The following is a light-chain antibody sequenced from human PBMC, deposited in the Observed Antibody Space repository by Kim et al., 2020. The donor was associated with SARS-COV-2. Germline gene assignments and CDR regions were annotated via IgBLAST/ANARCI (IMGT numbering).Light chain of an antibody. CDR1: SSNIGSNS. J-gene: IGLJ1*01. CDR3: AAWDDSSYV. CDR2: SNN. V-gene: IGLV1-44*01. Sequence: PGQRVTISCSGSSSNIGSNSVNWYQQIPGTAPKLLIYSNNKRPSGVPDRFSGSKSGTSASLAISGLQSEDEADYYCAAWDDSSYVFGTGTKVTVL.